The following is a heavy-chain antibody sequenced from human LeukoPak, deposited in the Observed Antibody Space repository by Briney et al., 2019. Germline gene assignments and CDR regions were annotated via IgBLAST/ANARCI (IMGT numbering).Heavy chain of an antibody. Sequence: ASVKVSCKASGYTFTDYYLHWVRQAPGQGLEWMGRINPISGDTNYAQDFQDRVTMTRDTSITTAYMELSSLRSDDTAMYYCARRYLDYWGQGTLVTVSS. D-gene: IGHD2-2*01. CDR2: INPISGDT. J-gene: IGHJ4*02. CDR1: GYTFTDYY. CDR3: ARRYLDY. V-gene: IGHV1-2*06.